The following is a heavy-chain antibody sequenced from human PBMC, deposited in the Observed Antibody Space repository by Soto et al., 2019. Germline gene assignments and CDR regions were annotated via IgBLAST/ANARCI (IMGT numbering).Heavy chain of an antibody. D-gene: IGHD5-18*01. V-gene: IGHV4-34*01. CDR3: ARGWGYSYGYNYYYGMDV. CDR1: GGSFSGYY. CDR2: INHSGST. Sequence: QVQLQQWGAGLLKPSETLSLTCAVYGGSFSGYYWSWIRQPPGKGLEWIGEINHSGSTNYNPSLKSRVTISVDTSKNQFSLKLSSVTAADTAVYYCARGWGYSYGYNYYYGMDVWGQGTTVTVSS. J-gene: IGHJ6*02.